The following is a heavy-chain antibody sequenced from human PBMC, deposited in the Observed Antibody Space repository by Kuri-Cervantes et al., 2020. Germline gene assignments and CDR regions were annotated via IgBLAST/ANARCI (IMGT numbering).Heavy chain of an antibody. J-gene: IGHJ4*02. CDR3: AIGASSSAWVGVDYFDY. D-gene: IGHD6-19*01. CDR2: IGSDGDT. CDR1: GFAFSLYD. V-gene: IGHV3-13*01. Sequence: GESLKISCAGTGFAFSLYDMHWVRQTAGKGLEWVSAIGSDGDTYYLDSVEGRFTISRDNAKNSLYLQMNSLRAEDTAVYYCAIGASSSAWVGVDYFDYWGQGTLVTVSS.